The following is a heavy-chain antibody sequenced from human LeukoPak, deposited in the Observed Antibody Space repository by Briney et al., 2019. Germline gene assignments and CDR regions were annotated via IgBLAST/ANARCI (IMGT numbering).Heavy chain of an antibody. V-gene: IGHV1-69*04. J-gene: IGHJ3*02. D-gene: IGHD2-2*01. Sequence: GASVKVSCKASGGTFSSYAISWVRQAPGQGLEWMGRIIPILGIANYAQKFQGRVTITADKSTSTAYMELSSLRSEDTAVYYCARDSGPAAMGYAFDIWGQGTMVTVSS. CDR3: ARDSGPAAMGYAFDI. CDR1: GGTFSSYA. CDR2: IIPILGIA.